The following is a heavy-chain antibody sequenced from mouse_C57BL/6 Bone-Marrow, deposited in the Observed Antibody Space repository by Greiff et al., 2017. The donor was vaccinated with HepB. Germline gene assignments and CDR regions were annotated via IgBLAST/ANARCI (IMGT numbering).Heavy chain of an antibody. CDR2: ISYDGSN. V-gene: IGHV3-6*01. Sequence: DVKLQESGPGLVKPSQSLSLTCSVTGYSITSGYYWNWIRQFPGNKLEWMGYISYDGSNNYNPSLKNRISITRDTSKNQFFLKLNSVTTEDTATYYCATPSYGSSYAWFAYWGQGTLVTVSA. CDR1: GYSITSGYY. D-gene: IGHD1-1*01. CDR3: ATPSYGSSYAWFAY. J-gene: IGHJ3*01.